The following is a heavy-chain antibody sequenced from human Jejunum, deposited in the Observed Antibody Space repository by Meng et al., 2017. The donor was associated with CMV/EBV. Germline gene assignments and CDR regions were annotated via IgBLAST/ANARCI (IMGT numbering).Heavy chain of an antibody. Sequence: SWVRQVPGKGLEWVGQINHSGSASYNPSLRRRVTISEDTSKNQFSLRLTSVTAADTAIYYCARKYCGSSNCYPFDYWGQGELVTVSS. V-gene: IGHV4-34*01. J-gene: IGHJ4*02. CDR2: INHSGSA. CDR3: ARKYCGSSNCYPFDY. D-gene: IGHD2-2*01.